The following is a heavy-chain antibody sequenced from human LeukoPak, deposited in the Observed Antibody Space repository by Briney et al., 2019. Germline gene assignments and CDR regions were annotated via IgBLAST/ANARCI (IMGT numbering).Heavy chain of an antibody. V-gene: IGHV3-7*01. CDR3: ARVGTAEGTLEDY. J-gene: IGHJ4*02. CDR1: GFTFSSYW. CDR2: IKHDGSEE. Sequence: GGSLRLSCAASGFTFSSYWMSWVRQPPGKGLEWVANIKHDGSEEYYVDSVKGRFTISRDNAKNSLYLQMNSLRAEDTAVYYCARVGTAEGTLEDYWGQGTLVTVSS. D-gene: IGHD6-13*01.